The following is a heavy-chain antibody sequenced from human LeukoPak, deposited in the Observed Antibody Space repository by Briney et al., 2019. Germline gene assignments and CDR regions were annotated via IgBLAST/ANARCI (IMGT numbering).Heavy chain of an antibody. J-gene: IGHJ4*02. D-gene: IGHD2-21*02. V-gene: IGHV5-51*01. CDR2: IYPGDSDT. CDR3: ARPPAYCGGDCYSDY. Sequence: GGSLKISCKGSGYSFTSYWIGWVRQLPGKGLEWMGIIYPGDSDTRYSPSFQGQVTISADKSISTAYLQWSSLKASDTAMYYCARPPAYCGGDCYSDYWGQGTLVTVSS. CDR1: GYSFTSYW.